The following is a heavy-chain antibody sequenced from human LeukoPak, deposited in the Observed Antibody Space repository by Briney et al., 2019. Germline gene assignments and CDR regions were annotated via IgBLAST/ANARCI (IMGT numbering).Heavy chain of an antibody. D-gene: IGHD5-24*01. J-gene: IGHJ5*02. CDR1: GYTFTSYG. V-gene: IGHV1-18*01. Sequence: ASVKVSCKASGYTFTSYGISWVRQAPGQGLEWMGWINAYNGNTNYAQELQGRVTMTTDTSTSTAYMELRSLRSDDTAVYYCARAATADYWFDPWGQGTLVTVSS. CDR2: INAYNGNT. CDR3: ARAATADYWFDP.